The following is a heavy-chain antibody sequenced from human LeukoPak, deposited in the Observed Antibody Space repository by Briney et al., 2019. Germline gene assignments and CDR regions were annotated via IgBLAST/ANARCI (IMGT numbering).Heavy chain of an antibody. D-gene: IGHD6-25*01. CDR2: LNTGGDNT. J-gene: IGHJ3*01. CDR3: AKPGGPGIAARGAFDS. Sequence: GGSLRLSCAASGFSVSSYYMDWVRQAPGKGLEWVASLNTGGDNTYYGDSVKGRFIIFRDNSKNTLFLQMNTLRAEDTALYYCAKPGGPGIAARGAFDSWGQGTLVTVSS. V-gene: IGHV3-53*01. CDR1: GFSVSSYY.